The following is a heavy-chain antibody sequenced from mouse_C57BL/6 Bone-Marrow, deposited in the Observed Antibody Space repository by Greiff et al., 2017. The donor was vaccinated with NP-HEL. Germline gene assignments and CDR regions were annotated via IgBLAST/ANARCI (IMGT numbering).Heavy chain of an antibody. V-gene: IGHV1-26*01. Sequence: EVKLQQSGPELVKPGASVKISCKASGYTFTDYYMNWVKQSHGKSLEWIGDINPNNGGTSYNQKFKGKATLTVDKSSSTAYMELRSLTSEDSAVYYCVIYYDYDGDDYWGQGTTLTVSS. CDR1: GYTFTDYY. D-gene: IGHD2-4*01. CDR2: INPNNGGT. J-gene: IGHJ2*01. CDR3: VIYYDYDGDDY.